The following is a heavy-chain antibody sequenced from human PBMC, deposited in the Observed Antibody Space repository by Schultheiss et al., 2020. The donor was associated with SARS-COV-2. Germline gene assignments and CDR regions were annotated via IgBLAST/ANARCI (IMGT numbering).Heavy chain of an antibody. Sequence: SETLSLTCAVSGGSISSRNWWSCVRQPPGKGLEWIGSIYYSGSTNYNPSLKSRVTISVDTSKNQFSLKLSSVTAADTAVYYCAREPLRWQWLAFDYWGQGTLVTVSS. V-gene: IGHV4-4*02. CDR3: AREPLRWQWLAFDY. J-gene: IGHJ4*02. D-gene: IGHD6-19*01. CDR1: GGSISSRNW. CDR2: IYYSGST.